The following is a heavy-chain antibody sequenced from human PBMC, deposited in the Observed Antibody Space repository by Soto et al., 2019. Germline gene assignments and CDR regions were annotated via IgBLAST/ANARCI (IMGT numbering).Heavy chain of an antibody. CDR1: GITFGRRA. V-gene: IGHV3-23*01. J-gene: IGHJ4*02. CDR3: ARGSTDAYPGSRIFDF. Sequence: EVQLLESGGDLVQPGGSLRLSCVASGITFGRRAMSWVRQAPGEGLEWVSIITDTGGDTKYADSVRGRFTISRDNSKNTLYLQMSSVRVEDSAVYYCARGSTDAYPGSRIFDFWGRGTLVTVSA. CDR2: ITDTGGDT. D-gene: IGHD3-10*01.